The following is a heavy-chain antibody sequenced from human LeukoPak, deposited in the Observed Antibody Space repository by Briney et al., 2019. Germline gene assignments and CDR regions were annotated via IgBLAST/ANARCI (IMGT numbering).Heavy chain of an antibody. D-gene: IGHD4-11*01. V-gene: IGHV4-30-2*01. J-gene: IGHJ4*02. CDR1: GGSISSSSYY. Sequence: SETLSLTCTVSGGSISSSSYYWSWIRQPPGKGLEWIGYIYHSGSTYYNPSLKSRVTISVDRSKNQFSLKLSSVTAADTAVYYCARDQGRGTHDYSNYYDYWGQGTLVTVSS. CDR3: ARDQGRGTHDYSNYYDY. CDR2: IYHSGST.